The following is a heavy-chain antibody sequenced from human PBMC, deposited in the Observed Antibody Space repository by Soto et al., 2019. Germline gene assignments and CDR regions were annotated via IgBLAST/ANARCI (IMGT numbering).Heavy chain of an antibody. Sequence: VGSRRPSCVASGFTFSSFAMSWVRQAPWKGLEWVSLLSGSGDNTYYADSVKGRFTISRDNSKSTLYLQMNSLRAEDTAIYYCAKDISPGQGYRIFDYWGQGTQVTVSS. CDR2: LSGSGDNT. CDR3: AKDISPGQGYRIFDY. V-gene: IGHV3-23*01. J-gene: IGHJ4*02. D-gene: IGHD5-18*01. CDR1: GFTFSSFA.